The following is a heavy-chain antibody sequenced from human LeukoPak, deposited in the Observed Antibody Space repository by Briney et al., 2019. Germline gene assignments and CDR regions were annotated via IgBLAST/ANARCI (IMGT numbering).Heavy chain of an antibody. CDR1: GGSISSYY. CDR2: ILYSGST. V-gene: IGHV4-59*01. D-gene: IGHD3-22*01. Sequence: SETPSLTCTVSGGSISSYYWSWIRQPPGKGLEWIGYILYSGSTNCNPSLKSRVTISVDTSKNQFSLNLSSVTAADTAIYYCARDTGYLGSNYGMDVWGQGTTVTVSS. J-gene: IGHJ6*02. CDR3: ARDTGYLGSNYGMDV.